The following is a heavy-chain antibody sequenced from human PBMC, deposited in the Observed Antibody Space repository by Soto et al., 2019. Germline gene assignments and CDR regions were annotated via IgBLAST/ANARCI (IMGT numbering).Heavy chain of an antibody. V-gene: IGHV3-21*01. Sequence: EVQLVESGGGLVKPGGSLRLSCAASGFTFSPYSMNWIRQAPGKGLEWVSAISGLGSYIYYADSVKGRFSISRDTARKSVYLKMKSLSVEDTAVYYCSRTWRGNSGYDPSMSGCDPWGQGTLVIVSS. CDR1: GFTFSPYS. D-gene: IGHD5-12*01. CDR2: ISGLGSYI. CDR3: SRTWRGNSGYDPSMSGCDP. J-gene: IGHJ5*02.